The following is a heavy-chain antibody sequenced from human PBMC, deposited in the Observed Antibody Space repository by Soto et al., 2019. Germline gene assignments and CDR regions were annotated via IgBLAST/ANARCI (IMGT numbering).Heavy chain of an antibody. D-gene: IGHD6-13*01. Sequence: GGSLRLSGAASGFTFNNYAINWVRQSPWKGLEWVSVISGSAVSTYYADSVKGRFTITRDNSKNTLYLQMSSLRVEDTAVYYCAKAGGAAGTVDYFDYWGQGTLVTVSS. CDR1: GFTFNNYA. V-gene: IGHV3-23*01. CDR3: AKAGGAAGTVDYFDY. J-gene: IGHJ4*02. CDR2: ISGSAVST.